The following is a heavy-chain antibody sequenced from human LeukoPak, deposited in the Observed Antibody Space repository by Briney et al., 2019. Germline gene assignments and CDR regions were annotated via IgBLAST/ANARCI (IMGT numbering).Heavy chain of an antibody. V-gene: IGHV4-61*08. J-gene: IGHJ4*02. CDR1: DGSVSSGGYY. CDR2: IYNSGST. Sequence: SETLSLTCTVSDGSVSSGGYYWSWVRQPPGKGLEWLGYIYNSGSTNYNPSLKSRVTMSVDTSKNQFSLKLSSVTAADTVVYYCARGVITLGYYFDYWGQGTLVTVSS. D-gene: IGHD2-15*01. CDR3: ARGVITLGYYFDY.